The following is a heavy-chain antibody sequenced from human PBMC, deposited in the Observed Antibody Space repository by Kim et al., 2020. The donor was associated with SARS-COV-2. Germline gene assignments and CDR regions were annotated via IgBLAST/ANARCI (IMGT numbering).Heavy chain of an antibody. D-gene: IGHD7-27*01. Sequence: ASVKVSCKASGYTFTGYYMHWVRQAPGQGLEWMGWINPNSGGTNYAQKFQGRVTMTRDTSISTAYMELSRLRSDDTAVYYCARVAVPLTGDRVEFDYWGQGTLVTVSS. CDR1: GYTFTGYY. J-gene: IGHJ4*02. CDR3: ARVAVPLTGDRVEFDY. CDR2: INPNSGGT. V-gene: IGHV1-2*02.